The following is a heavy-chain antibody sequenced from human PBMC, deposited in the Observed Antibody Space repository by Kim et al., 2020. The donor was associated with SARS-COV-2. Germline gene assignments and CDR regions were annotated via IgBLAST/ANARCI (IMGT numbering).Heavy chain of an antibody. V-gene: IGHV1-3*01. Sequence: SEKFQGRVTIGSDTSASTAYMELSSLTSEDTAVYYCAREIGNYYYYGMDVWGQGTTVTVSS. CDR3: AREIGNYYYYGMDV. D-gene: IGHD1-26*01. J-gene: IGHJ6*02.